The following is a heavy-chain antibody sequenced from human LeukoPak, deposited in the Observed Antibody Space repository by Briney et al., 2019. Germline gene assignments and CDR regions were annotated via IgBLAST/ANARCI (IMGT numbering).Heavy chain of an antibody. J-gene: IGHJ4*02. CDR2: ISAYNGNT. CDR1: GYTFTGYY. V-gene: IGHV1-18*04. D-gene: IGHD6-19*01. CDR3: ARGGIAVALPDY. Sequence: ASVKVSCKASGYTFTGYYMHWVRQAPGQGLEWMGWISAYNGNTNYAQKLQGRVTMTTDTSTSTAYMELRSLRSDDTAVYYCARGGIAVALPDYWGQGTLVTVSS.